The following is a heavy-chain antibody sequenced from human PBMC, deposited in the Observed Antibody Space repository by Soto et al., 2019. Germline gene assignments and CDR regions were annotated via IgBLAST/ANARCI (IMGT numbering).Heavy chain of an antibody. CDR2: ISAYNGNT. J-gene: IGHJ4*02. Sequence: QVQLVQSGAEVEKPGASVKVSCKASGCTFTSYGISWVRQAPGQGLEWMGWISAYNGNTKYAQKLQGRVTMTTDTSTSTADMELRSLRSDDTAVYYRAREPNYFDYWGQGTLVTVSS. V-gene: IGHV1-18*01. CDR3: AREPNYFDY. CDR1: GCTFTSYG.